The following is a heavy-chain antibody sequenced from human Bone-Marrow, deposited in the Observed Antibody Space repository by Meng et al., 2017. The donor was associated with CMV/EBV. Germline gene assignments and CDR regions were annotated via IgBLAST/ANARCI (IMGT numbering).Heavy chain of an antibody. Sequence: GSLRLSCAVYGVSFSGYYWSWIRQPPGKGLEWIGEINHSGSTNYNPSLKSRVTISVDTSKNQFSLKLSSVTAADTAVYYCASNSPILRFLGWLPYYDYWGQGTLVTVSS. CDR2: INHSGST. J-gene: IGHJ4*02. V-gene: IGHV4-34*01. CDR3: ASNSPILRFLGWLPYYDY. CDR1: GVSFSGYY. D-gene: IGHD3-3*01.